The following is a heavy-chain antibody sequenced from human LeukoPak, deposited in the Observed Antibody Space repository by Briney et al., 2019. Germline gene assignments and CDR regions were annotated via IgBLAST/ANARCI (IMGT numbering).Heavy chain of an antibody. V-gene: IGHV7-4-1*02. J-gene: IGHJ4*02. CDR1: GYTFTSYG. Sequence: GASVKVSCKAPGYTFTSYGMNWVRQAPGQGLEWMGWINTNTGNPTYAQGFTGRFVFSLDTSVSTAYLQISSLKAEDTAVYYCARIPGSGWYQIFDYWGQGTLVTVSS. CDR3: ARIPGSGWYQIFDY. D-gene: IGHD6-19*01. CDR2: INTNTGNP.